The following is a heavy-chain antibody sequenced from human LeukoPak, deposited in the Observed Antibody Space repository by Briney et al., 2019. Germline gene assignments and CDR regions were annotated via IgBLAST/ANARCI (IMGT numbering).Heavy chain of an antibody. CDR3: PKDVLLWFGEEDY. CDR1: GFTFSSYA. CDR2: ISGSGGST. Sequence: GGSLRLSCAASGFTFSSYAMSWVRQAPGKGVEGVSAISGSGGSTYYADSVKGGFTISRDNSKNALYLQMNSLRADDADVCYLPKDVLLWFGEEDYWGQGAPVTVAS. J-gene: IGHJ4*02. D-gene: IGHD3-10*01. V-gene: IGHV3-23*01.